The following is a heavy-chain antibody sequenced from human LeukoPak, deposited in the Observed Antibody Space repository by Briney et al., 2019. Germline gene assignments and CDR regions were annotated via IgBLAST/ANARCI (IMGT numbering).Heavy chain of an antibody. CDR3: ASTIWDSSGYLDY. CDR2: TYTSGST. V-gene: IGHV4-61*02. Sequence: PSETLSLTCTVSGGSISSGSYYWSWIRQPAGKGLEWIGRTYTSGSTNYNPSLKSRVTISVDTSKNQFSLKLSSVTAADTAVYYCASTIWDSSGYLDYWGQGTLVTVSS. CDR1: GGSISSGSYY. D-gene: IGHD3-22*01. J-gene: IGHJ4*02.